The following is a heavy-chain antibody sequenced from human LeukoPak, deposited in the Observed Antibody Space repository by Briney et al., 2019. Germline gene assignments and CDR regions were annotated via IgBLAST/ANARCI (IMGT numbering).Heavy chain of an antibody. J-gene: IGHJ6*03. Sequence: PSETLSLTCTVSGGSISSYYWSWIRQPPGKGLEWIGYIYYSGSTNYNPSLKSRVTISVDTSKNQFSLKLSSVTAADTAVYYCARGSRVGVVPAASLLYYYYYYMDVWGKGTTVTVSS. CDR3: ARGSRVGVVPAASLLYYYYYYMDV. CDR1: GGSISSYY. V-gene: IGHV4-59*01. CDR2: IYYSGST. D-gene: IGHD2-2*01.